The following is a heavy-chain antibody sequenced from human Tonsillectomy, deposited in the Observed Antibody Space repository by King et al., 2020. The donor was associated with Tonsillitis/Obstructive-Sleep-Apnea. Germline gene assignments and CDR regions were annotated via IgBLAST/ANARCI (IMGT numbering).Heavy chain of an antibody. V-gene: IGHV3-15*01. D-gene: IGHD2-2*01. CDR3: TTRSYFGGTSCYHYYLDV. CDR2: IKSTGNGVTT. Sequence: VQLVESGGGLMKPGGSLRLSCAASGFSFTNAWMSWVRQAPGKGLEWVGRIKSTGNGVTTDYTAPVKGRFTISRDDSKTPLYLQMNSLKTKDTAVYYGTTRSYFGGTSCYHYYLDVWGRGTTVTVSS. CDR1: GFSFTNAW. J-gene: IGHJ6*03.